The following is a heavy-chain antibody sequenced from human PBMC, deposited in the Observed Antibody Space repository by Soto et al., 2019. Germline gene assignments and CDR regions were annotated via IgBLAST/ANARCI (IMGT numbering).Heavy chain of an antibody. J-gene: IGHJ4*02. CDR3: GSHYYDSSGYYTHFAFDY. D-gene: IGHD3-22*01. V-gene: IGHV4-59*01. CDR2: IYYSGST. Sequence: SETLSLTCTVSGGSISGDYWSWIRQPPGKGLEWIGYIYYSGSTNYNPSLKSRVTISVDTSKNQFSLKLSSVTAADTAVYYCGSHYYDSSGYYTHFAFDYWGQGTLVTVSS. CDR1: GGSISGDY.